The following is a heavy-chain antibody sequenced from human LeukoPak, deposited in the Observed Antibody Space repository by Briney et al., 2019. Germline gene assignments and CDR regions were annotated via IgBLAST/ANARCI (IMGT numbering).Heavy chain of an antibody. CDR3: ARVPGLAAAGTPHFDY. CDR1: GFTVSTNY. D-gene: IGHD6-13*01. Sequence: GGSLRLSCAASGFTVSTNYMSWVRQAPGKGLEWVSVFYSGDNTYYADSVKGRFTMSRDNSKNTLFLQMNSLRAEDTAFYYCARVPGLAAAGTPHFDYWGQGTLVTVSS. J-gene: IGHJ4*02. V-gene: IGHV3-53*01. CDR2: FYSGDNT.